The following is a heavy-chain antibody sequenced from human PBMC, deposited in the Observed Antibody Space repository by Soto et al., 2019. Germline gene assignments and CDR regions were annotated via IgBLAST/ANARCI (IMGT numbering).Heavy chain of an antibody. J-gene: IGHJ5*02. Sequence: PGGSLRLSCAATGFTFSSYAMSWVRQAPGKGLEWVSAISGSGGSTYYADSVKGRFTISRDNSKNTLYLQMNSLRAEDTAVYYCAKVGWLRSPYNWFDPWGQGTLVTVSS. CDR2: ISGSGGST. CDR1: GFTFSSYA. V-gene: IGHV3-23*01. CDR3: AKVGWLRSPYNWFDP. D-gene: IGHD5-12*01.